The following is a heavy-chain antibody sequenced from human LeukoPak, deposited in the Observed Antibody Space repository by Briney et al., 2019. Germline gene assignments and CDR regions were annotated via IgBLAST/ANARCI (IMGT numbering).Heavy chain of an antibody. J-gene: IGHJ4*02. Sequence: GGSLRLSCAASGFTFSSYNMNWVRQAPGKGLEWVSSISTDSTFIYYADSVMGRFTISRDNAKNSLYLQMNSPRAEDTAVYYCARDNGYSYGYDYWGQGTLVTVSS. CDR1: GFTFSSYN. V-gene: IGHV3-21*01. CDR2: ISTDSTFI. D-gene: IGHD5-18*01. CDR3: ARDNGYSYGYDY.